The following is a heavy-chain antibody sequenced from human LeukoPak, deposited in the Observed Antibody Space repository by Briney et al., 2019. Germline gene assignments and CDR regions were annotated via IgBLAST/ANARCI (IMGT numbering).Heavy chain of an antibody. D-gene: IGHD6-19*01. CDR3: ARWYSSGWYDDY. Sequence: ASVKVSCKASGYTFTSYDINWVRQATGQGLEWMGWMNPNSGNTGYAQKFQGRVTMTRNTSISTAYMELSSLRSEGTAVYYCARWYSSGWYDDYWGQGTLVTVSS. J-gene: IGHJ4*02. V-gene: IGHV1-8*01. CDR2: MNPNSGNT. CDR1: GYTFTSYD.